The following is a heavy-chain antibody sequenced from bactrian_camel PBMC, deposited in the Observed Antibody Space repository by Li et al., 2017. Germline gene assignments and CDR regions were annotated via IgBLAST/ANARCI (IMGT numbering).Heavy chain of an antibody. Sequence: HVQLVESGGGSVQAGGSLRLSCAVSVSSANDYCLGWFRQASGKEREWVGSLDSDGRINYADSVKGRFTISKDNRKNILYLQMNSLTPGDTAMYYCTARYEFGLGACSGVGGLGFWGQGTQVTV. CDR2: LDSDGRI. V-gene: IGHV3S9*01. CDR3: TARYEFGLGACSGVGGLGF. CDR1: VSSANDYC. D-gene: IGHD1*01. J-gene: IGHJ6*01.